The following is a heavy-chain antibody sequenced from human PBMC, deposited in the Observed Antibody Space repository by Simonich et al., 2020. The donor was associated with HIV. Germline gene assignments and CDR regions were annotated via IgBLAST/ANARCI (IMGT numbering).Heavy chain of an antibody. CDR1: AYTFIENY. Sequence: QVQLVQSGAEVKKPGASVKVSCKASAYTFIENYMHWVRQATGQGLEWMGWMNPNSGKTGYAQKFQGRVTMTRNTSISTAYMELSSLRSEDTAVYYCARQSRYSDAFDIWGQGTMVTVSS. CDR3: ARQSRYSDAFDI. J-gene: IGHJ3*02. CDR2: MNPNSGKT. D-gene: IGHD2-15*01. V-gene: IGHV1-8*01.